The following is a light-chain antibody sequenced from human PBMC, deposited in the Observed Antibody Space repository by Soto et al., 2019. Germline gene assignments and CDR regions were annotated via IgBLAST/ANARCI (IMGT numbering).Light chain of an antibody. Sequence: QSVLTQPPSASGTPGQRVTISCSGGSSNIGTNAVNWYQQLPGTAPKLLIYNNNQRPSGVPDRFSGSKSGTSASLAISGLQSEDEDDYYCAAWDDSLNGYVFGTGTKVPS. CDR1: SSNIGTNA. J-gene: IGLJ1*01. CDR2: NNN. CDR3: AAWDDSLNGYV. V-gene: IGLV1-44*01.